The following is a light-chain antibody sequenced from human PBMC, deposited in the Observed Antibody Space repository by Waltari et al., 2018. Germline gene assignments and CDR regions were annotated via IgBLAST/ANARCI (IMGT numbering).Light chain of an antibody. CDR3: GTSTTTRNHV. Sequence: QSALTQPASVSGSPGQSIPISCSGTRRDVGDYNYVCLYQQHPGKAPKLIIYDVSVRPSGVSNRFSGSKSGNTASLTISGLHTEDEADYYCGTSTTTRNHVFGTGTKVTVL. CDR1: RRDVGDYNY. V-gene: IGLV2-14*03. J-gene: IGLJ1*01. CDR2: DVS.